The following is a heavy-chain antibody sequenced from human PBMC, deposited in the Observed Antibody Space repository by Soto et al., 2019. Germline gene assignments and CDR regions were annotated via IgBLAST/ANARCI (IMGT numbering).Heavy chain of an antibody. CDR3: SADIVGATNPPV. CDR1: GFTFSDYD. J-gene: IGHJ4*02. D-gene: IGHD1-26*01. CDR2: ISSSSSYT. Sequence: QVQLVESGAGLVKPGGSLRLSCAASGFTFSDYDMSWLRQAPGKGLEWVSYISSSSSYTNYADSVKGRFTISRDNAKNSLYLHMNGLRADDTAVYYCSADIVGATNPPVWGQGTLVTLSS. V-gene: IGHV3-11*05.